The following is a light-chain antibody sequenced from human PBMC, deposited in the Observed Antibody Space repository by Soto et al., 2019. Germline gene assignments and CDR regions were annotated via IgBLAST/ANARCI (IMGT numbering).Light chain of an antibody. CDR2: GAR. Sequence: EVVMTQSPATLSVSPGERATLSCRASQSVTIGYLAWFQQKPGQAPRLLIYGARTRATGVPDRFSTSGSGTDFILTISSLEPEDSAVYYCQQRNVWPPVTFGQGTRLEIK. CDR1: QSVTIGY. CDR3: QQRNVWPPVT. V-gene: IGKV3D-20*02. J-gene: IGKJ5*01.